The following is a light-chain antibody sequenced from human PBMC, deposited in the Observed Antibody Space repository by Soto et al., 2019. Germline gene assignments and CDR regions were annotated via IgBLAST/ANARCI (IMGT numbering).Light chain of an antibody. CDR2: GAF. V-gene: IGKV3-15*01. J-gene: IGKJ1*01. Sequence: EIVMTQSPVTLSVSPGERVTLSCRASQSVSSNLAWYQQKPGQAPSLLIYGAFTRATGILARFSGTGSGTEFTLTISSLQSEDFALYYCQQYNDWPLTFGQGTKVDIK. CDR1: QSVSSN. CDR3: QQYNDWPLT.